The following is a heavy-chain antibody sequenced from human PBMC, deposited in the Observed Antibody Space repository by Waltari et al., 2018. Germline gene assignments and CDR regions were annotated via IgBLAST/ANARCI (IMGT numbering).Heavy chain of an antibody. CDR3: ARHDYGGY. Sequence: EVHLVESGGGLVQPGGSLGLSCAAPGLTVSSDFMSWVRQAPGKGLEWVSVIQSDGTTYYADSVKGRFTVSRDTSKNTVYLQMNSLRDEDTAVYYCARHDYGGYWGQGTLVTVSS. CDR1: GLTVSSDF. CDR2: IQSDGTT. J-gene: IGHJ4*02. D-gene: IGHD4-17*01. V-gene: IGHV3-66*04.